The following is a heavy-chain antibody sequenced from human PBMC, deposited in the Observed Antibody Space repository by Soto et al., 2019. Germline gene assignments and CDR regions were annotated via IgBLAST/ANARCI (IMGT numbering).Heavy chain of an antibody. D-gene: IGHD4-4*01. V-gene: IGHV3-23*01. CDR1: GFTFSSYV. CDR3: AKGDYSNYVGDFDI. CDR2: IGGSGSST. J-gene: IGHJ3*02. Sequence: GGSLRLSCAASGFTFSSYVMSWVRQAPGKGLEGVSVIGGSGSSTYHADSVKGRFTISRDNSKNTLYLQMKSLRAEDTAVYYCAKGDYSNYVGDFDIWGQGTLVTVSS.